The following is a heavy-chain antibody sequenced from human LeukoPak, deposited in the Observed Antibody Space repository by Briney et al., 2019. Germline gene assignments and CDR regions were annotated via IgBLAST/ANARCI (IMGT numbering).Heavy chain of an antibody. D-gene: IGHD5-24*01. CDR2: ISSSSSYI. V-gene: IGHV3-21*01. CDR3: ARSPDGMATILEVGY. CDR1: GFTFSHYG. Sequence: GGTLRLSCAASGFTFSHYGTTWVRQAPGKGLEWVSSISSSSSYIYYADSVKGRFTISRDNAKNSLYLQMNSLRAEDTAVYYCARSPDGMATILEVGYWGQGTLVTVSS. J-gene: IGHJ4*02.